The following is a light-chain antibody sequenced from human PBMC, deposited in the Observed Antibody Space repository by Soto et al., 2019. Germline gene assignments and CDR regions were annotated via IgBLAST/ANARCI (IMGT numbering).Light chain of an antibody. Sequence: EIVMTQSPATLSVSPGGRATLSCRASQSISDTLAWYQQKPGQAPRLLIHGASSRATGIPDRFSGSGSGTEFTLTISSLQSEDFAVYYCQQYNNWPSITFGQGTRLEIK. CDR1: QSISDT. J-gene: IGKJ5*01. CDR2: GAS. V-gene: IGKV3D-15*01. CDR3: QQYNNWPSIT.